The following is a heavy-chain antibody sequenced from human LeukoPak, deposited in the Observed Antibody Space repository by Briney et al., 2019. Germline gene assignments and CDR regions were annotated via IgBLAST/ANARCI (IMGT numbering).Heavy chain of an antibody. CDR1: YTFXXXY. CDR2: INANSGAT. Sequence: YTFXXXYIHWVRQAPGQGLEWMGCINANSGATNFAEKFQGRVTMTRDTSISTAYMELSRLRSDDTAVYYCARGIYARAATGFQDWGQGSLVTVSS. D-gene: IGHD2-15*01. V-gene: IGHV1-2*02. J-gene: IGHJ1*01. CDR3: ARGIYARAATGFQD.